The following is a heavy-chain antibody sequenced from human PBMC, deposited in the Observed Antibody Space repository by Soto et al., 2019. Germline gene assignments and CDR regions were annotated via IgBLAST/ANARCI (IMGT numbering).Heavy chain of an antibody. CDR3: ARRGGYCSSTSCLYYYYYMDV. V-gene: IGHV5-51*01. Sequence: PGESLKISSKGSGYSFTSYWIGWVRQMPGKGLEWMGIIYPGDSDTRYSPSFQGQVTISADKSISTAYLQWSSLKASDTAMYYCARRGGYCSSTSCLYYYYYMDVWGKGTTVTVSS. J-gene: IGHJ6*03. D-gene: IGHD2-2*01. CDR1: GYSFTSYW. CDR2: IYPGDSDT.